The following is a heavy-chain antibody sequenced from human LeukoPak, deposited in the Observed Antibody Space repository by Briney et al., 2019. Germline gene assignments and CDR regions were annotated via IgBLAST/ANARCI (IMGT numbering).Heavy chain of an antibody. CDR1: GYTFTGYY. D-gene: IGHD6-13*01. CDR2: IIPIFGTA. CDR3: ARGSSSSWYIFGLEAGFYFDY. Sequence: GASVKVSCKASGYTFTGYYMHWVRQAPGQGLEWMGGIIPIFGTANYAQKFQGRVTITADESTSTAYMELRSLRSDDTAVYYCARGSSSSWYIFGLEAGFYFDYWGQGTLVTVSS. J-gene: IGHJ4*02. V-gene: IGHV1-69*13.